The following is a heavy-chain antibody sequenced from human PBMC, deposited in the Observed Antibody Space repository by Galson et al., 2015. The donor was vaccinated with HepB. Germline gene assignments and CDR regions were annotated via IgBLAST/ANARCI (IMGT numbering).Heavy chain of an antibody. D-gene: IGHD2-21*02. CDR2: IRSKAYGGTT. CDR1: GFTFGDYA. Sequence: SLRLSCAASGFTFGDYAMSWVRQAPGKGLEWVGFIRSKAYGGTTEYAASVKGRFTISRDDSKSIAYLQMNSLKTEDTAVYYCTRALYCGGDCYDFDYWGQGTLVTVSS. CDR3: TRALYCGGDCYDFDY. V-gene: IGHV3-49*04. J-gene: IGHJ4*02.